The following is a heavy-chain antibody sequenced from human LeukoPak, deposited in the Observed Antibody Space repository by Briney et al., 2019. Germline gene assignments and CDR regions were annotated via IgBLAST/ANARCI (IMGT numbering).Heavy chain of an antibody. Sequence: SVKVSCKDSGGAFSKYAISWVRQAPGQGLEWMGRIIPIVGIANYAQKFQGRVTMTEDTSTDTAYMELSSLRSEDTAVYYCATIEYYYDSSGYSDYWGQGTLVTVSS. J-gene: IGHJ4*02. CDR2: IIPIVGIA. V-gene: IGHV1-69*04. CDR1: GGAFSKYA. D-gene: IGHD3-22*01. CDR3: ATIEYYYDSSGYSDY.